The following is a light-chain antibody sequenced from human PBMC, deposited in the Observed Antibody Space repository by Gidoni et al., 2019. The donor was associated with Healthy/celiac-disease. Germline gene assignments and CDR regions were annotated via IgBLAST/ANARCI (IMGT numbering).Light chain of an antibody. J-gene: IGLJ2*01. CDR3: QAWDSSTGGVV. V-gene: IGLV3-1*01. CDR2: QDS. Sequence: SYELTQPPSVSVSPGQTASITCSGDKLGDKYACWYQQKPGQSPVLVIYQDSKRPSGTPERFSGSNSGNTATLTISGTQAMDEADYYCQAWDSSTGGVVFGGGTKLTVL. CDR1: KLGDKY.